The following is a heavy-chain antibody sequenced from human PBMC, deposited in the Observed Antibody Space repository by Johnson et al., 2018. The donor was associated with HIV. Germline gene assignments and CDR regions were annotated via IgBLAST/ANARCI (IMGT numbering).Heavy chain of an antibody. CDR2: IYSGDTT. V-gene: IGHV3-66*02. D-gene: IGHD3-16*02. CDR1: GFTVSNNY. CDR3: ARERPHDAVWGSDRYSPPDALDI. Sequence: VQLVESGGGLVQPGGSLSLSCAASGFTVSNNYINWVRQAPGKGLEWVSVIYSGDTTFYADSVKGRFTISTAHSKNTLDLQMNSLRLEDTAVYYCARERPHDAVWGSDRYSPPDALDIWGQGTMVTVSS. J-gene: IGHJ3*02.